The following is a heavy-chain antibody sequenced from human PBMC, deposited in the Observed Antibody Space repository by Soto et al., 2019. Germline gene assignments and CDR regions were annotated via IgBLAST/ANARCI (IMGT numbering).Heavy chain of an antibody. CDR1: GFTFSSYA. CDR3: AKDGAAAGDAFDI. Sequence: GESLKISCAASGFTFSSYAMSWVRQAPGKGLEWVSAISGSGGSTYYADSVKGRFTISRDNSKNTLYLQRNSLIAEDTAVYYCAKDGAAAGDAFDIWGQGTMVTVSS. D-gene: IGHD6-13*01. CDR2: ISGSGGST. J-gene: IGHJ3*02. V-gene: IGHV3-23*01.